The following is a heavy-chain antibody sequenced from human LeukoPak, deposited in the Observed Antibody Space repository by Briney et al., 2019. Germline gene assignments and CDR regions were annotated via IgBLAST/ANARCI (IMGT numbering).Heavy chain of an antibody. Sequence: PSETLSLTCAVYGGSFSGYYWSWIRQPPGKGLEWIGEINHSGSTNYNPSLKSRVTISVDTSKNQFSLKLSSVTAADTAVYYCARVYSNYPYYYYYYYMDVWGKGTTVTVSS. CDR3: ARVYSNYPYYYYYYYMDV. CDR1: GGSFSGYY. CDR2: INHSGST. D-gene: IGHD4-11*01. J-gene: IGHJ6*03. V-gene: IGHV4-34*01.